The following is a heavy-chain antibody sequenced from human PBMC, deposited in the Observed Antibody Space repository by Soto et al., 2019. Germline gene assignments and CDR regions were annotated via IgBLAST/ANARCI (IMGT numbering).Heavy chain of an antibody. CDR2: IIPILGIA. CDR3: ARGGGGGFLEWPKRQRDDYYYYMDV. CDR1: GGTFSSYT. D-gene: IGHD3-3*01. Sequence: SVKVSCKASGGTFSSYTISWVRQAPGERLEWMGRIIPILGIANYAQKFQGRVTITADKSTSTAYMELSSLRSEDTAVYYCARGGGGGFLEWPKRQRDDYYYYMDVWGKGTTVTVSS. V-gene: IGHV1-69*02. J-gene: IGHJ6*03.